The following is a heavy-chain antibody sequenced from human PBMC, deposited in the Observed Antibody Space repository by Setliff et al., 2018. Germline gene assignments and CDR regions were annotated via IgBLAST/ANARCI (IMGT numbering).Heavy chain of an antibody. CDR2: INPDSRDT. Sequence: GGSLRLSCAASGFTFSAYSMNWVRQAPGKGLEWVSNINPDSRDTWYADSVKGRFTISRDNARNSLYLQMNSLRAEDTAVYYCARSSSFRGPCTGGSCSDFDAWGQGILVTVSS. CDR1: GFTFSAYS. J-gene: IGHJ4*02. D-gene: IGHD2-15*01. CDR3: ARSSSFRGPCTGGSCSDFDA. V-gene: IGHV3-21*05.